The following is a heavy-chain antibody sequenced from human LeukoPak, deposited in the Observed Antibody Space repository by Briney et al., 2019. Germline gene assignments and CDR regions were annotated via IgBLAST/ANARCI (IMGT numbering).Heavy chain of an antibody. Sequence: GGSLRLSCAASGFTFSSYAMSWVRQAPGKGLEWVAFIRFDGTNKNYADSVKGRFTISRDNSKNTLYLQMNSLRAEDTAVYYCAKDQNMVRLEYYFNYWGQGTLVTVSS. CDR3: AKDQNMVRLEYYFNY. V-gene: IGHV3-30*02. CDR2: IRFDGTNK. J-gene: IGHJ4*02. D-gene: IGHD3-3*01. CDR1: GFTFSSYA.